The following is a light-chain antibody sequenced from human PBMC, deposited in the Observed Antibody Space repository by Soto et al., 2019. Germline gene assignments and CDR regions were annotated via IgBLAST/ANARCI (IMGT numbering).Light chain of an antibody. V-gene: IGKV1-5*03. J-gene: IGKJ2*02. Sequence: DIQMTQSPSTLSASVGDRVTITCRASQSISSWLAWYQQKPGKAPKVLIYKASNLESGVPSRFSGSGSGTEFTLTISSLQPDDSATYYCQQYNSYPCTFGQGTKLEIK. CDR3: QQYNSYPCT. CDR2: KAS. CDR1: QSISSW.